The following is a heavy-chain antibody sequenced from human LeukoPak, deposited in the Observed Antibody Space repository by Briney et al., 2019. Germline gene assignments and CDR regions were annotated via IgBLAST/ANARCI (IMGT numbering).Heavy chain of an antibody. Sequence: SETLSLTCTVSGGSISSYYWSWIRQPPGKGLEWIGYIYYSGSTNYNPSLKSRVTISVDTSKNQFSLKLSSVTAADTAVYYCARGGDQLLFFNYWGQGTLVTVSS. D-gene: IGHD2-2*01. CDR3: ARGGDQLLFFNY. CDR1: GGSISSYY. J-gene: IGHJ4*02. CDR2: IYYSGST. V-gene: IGHV4-59*01.